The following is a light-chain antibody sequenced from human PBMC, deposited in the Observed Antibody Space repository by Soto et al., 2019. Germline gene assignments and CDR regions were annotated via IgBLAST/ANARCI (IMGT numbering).Light chain of an antibody. CDR1: QSISSY. J-gene: IGKJ2*01. Sequence: DIQMTQPPSSLSASVGDRVTIACRASQSISSYLNWYHQRPGKAPKVLIYATSTLQSGVPSRFSGSGSGTNFTLTISSLQPEDFATYYCQQTYNTPYTFGQGTKLEIK. CDR3: QQTYNTPYT. V-gene: IGKV1-39*01. CDR2: ATS.